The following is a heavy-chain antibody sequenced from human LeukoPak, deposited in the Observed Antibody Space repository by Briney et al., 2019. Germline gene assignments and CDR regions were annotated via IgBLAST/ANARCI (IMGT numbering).Heavy chain of an antibody. CDR3: ARESYCGGDCMEAFDI. Sequence: GGSLRLSCAASEYTFRSYAMHWVRQAPGKGLEWVAVISYDASNKYYADSVKGRFTISRDNPKNTLYLHMNSLRADDTAVYYCARESYCGGDCMEAFDIWGQGTMVTVSS. CDR2: ISYDASNK. J-gene: IGHJ3*02. D-gene: IGHD2-21*01. V-gene: IGHV3-30*04. CDR1: EYTFRSYA.